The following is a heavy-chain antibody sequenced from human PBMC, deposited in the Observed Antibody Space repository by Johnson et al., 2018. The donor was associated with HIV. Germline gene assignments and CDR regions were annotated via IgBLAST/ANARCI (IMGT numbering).Heavy chain of an antibody. CDR1: GFTFSSYA. CDR2: ISYDGSNT. V-gene: IGHV3-30-3*01. J-gene: IGHJ3*02. Sequence: QVQLVESGGGVVQPGRSLRLSCAASGFTFSSYAMHWVRQAPGKGLEWVAVISYDGSNTYYADSVRGRFTISRDKSKTTLYLQMNSLRTEDTAVYDCARGRGLGAFDIWGQGTMVTVSS. CDR3: ARGRGLGAFDI. D-gene: IGHD2-21*01.